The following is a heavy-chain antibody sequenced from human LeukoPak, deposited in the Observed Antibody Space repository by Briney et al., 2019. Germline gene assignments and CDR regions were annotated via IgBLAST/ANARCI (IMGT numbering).Heavy chain of an antibody. CDR2: IYYSGST. Sequence: PSETLSLTCTVSGGSISSYYWSWIRQPPGKGREWIGYIYYSGSTNYNPSLKSRVTISVDTSKNQFSLRLSSVTAADTAVYYCARNGYSSSLAAFDIWGQGTMVTVSS. D-gene: IGHD6-13*01. CDR3: ARNGYSSSLAAFDI. CDR1: GGSISSYY. J-gene: IGHJ3*02. V-gene: IGHV4-59*01.